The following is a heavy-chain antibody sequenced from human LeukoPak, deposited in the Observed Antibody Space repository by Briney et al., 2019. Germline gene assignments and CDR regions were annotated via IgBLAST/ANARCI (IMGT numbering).Heavy chain of an antibody. CDR2: IYPHNSQT. D-gene: IGHD1-26*01. CDR3: ALRFSGSYNY. J-gene: IGHJ4*02. Sequence: GESLKISCKTSGYIFTSVWIGWVRQKPGKGLEWVALIYPHNSQTIYSPSSEGQVTISADKSISTAYLQWNSLKASDTAMYYCALRFSGSYNYWGQGTLVTVSS. CDR1: GYIFTSVW. V-gene: IGHV5-51*01.